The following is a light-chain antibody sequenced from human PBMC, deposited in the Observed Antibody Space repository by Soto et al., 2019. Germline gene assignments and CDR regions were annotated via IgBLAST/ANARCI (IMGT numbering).Light chain of an antibody. V-gene: IGKV4-1*01. CDR3: QQYYSPWT. Sequence: DIVMTQSPDSLAVSLGERATINCKSSQGVLYSSNNKNYLAWYQQKPGQPPKLLIYWASTRESGVPDRFSGSGSGTDFTLTISSLQAEDVAVYYCQQYYSPWTFGQGTKVELK. CDR1: QGVLYSSNNKNY. J-gene: IGKJ1*01. CDR2: WAS.